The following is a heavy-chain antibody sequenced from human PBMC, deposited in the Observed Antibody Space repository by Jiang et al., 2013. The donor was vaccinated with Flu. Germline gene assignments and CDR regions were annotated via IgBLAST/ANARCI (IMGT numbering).Heavy chain of an antibody. D-gene: IGHD3-9*01. J-gene: IGHJ5*02. V-gene: IGHV4-39*01. CDR3: TRHGLPDYDILTGYRGFDP. Sequence: GLVKPSETLSLTCTVSGGSISNSSYYWGWIRQPPGKGLEWIGSIYYSGSTYYNPSLKSRVTISVDTSKNQFSLKLSSVTAADTAVYYCTRHGLPDYDILTGYRGFDPWGQGTLVTVSS. CDR1: GGSISNSSYY. CDR2: IYYSGST.